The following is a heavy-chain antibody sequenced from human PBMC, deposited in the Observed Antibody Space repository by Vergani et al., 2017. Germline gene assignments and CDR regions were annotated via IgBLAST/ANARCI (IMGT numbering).Heavy chain of an antibody. Sequence: QVQLVQSGAEVKKPGSSVKVSCKASGGTFSSYTISWVRQAPGQGLEWMGRIIPILGIANYAQKFQGRVTITADKSTSTAYMELSSLRSEDTAVYYCARDTVTTYGPGDYWGQGTLVTVSS. CDR1: GGTFSSYT. CDR2: IIPILGIA. CDR3: ARDTVTTYGPGDY. D-gene: IGHD4-11*01. J-gene: IGHJ4*02. V-gene: IGHV1-69*02.